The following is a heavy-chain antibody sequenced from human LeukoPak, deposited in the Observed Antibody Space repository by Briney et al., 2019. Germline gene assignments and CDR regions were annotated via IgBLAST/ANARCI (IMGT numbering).Heavy chain of an antibody. Sequence: SVKGRFTISRDNAKNSLYLQMNSLRAKDTAVYYCARGYSSGWTFFDYWGQGTLVTVSS. V-gene: IGHV3-21*01. D-gene: IGHD6-19*01. J-gene: IGHJ4*02. CDR3: ARGYSSGWTFFDY.